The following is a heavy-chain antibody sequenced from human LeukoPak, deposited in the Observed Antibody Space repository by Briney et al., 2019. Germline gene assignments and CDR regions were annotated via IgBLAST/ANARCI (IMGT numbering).Heavy chain of an antibody. CDR1: GLTVSSTY. V-gene: IGHV3-66*01. Sequence: GGSLRLSCAASGLTVSSTYMSWVRQAPGKGLEWVTVIYSDGGTYYADSVKGRFTISRDNSKNTLYLQMNSLRAEDTAVYFCARRPDYGGTPTFDYWGQGTLVTVSS. D-gene: IGHD4-23*01. J-gene: IGHJ4*02. CDR3: ARRPDYGGTPTFDY. CDR2: IYSDGGT.